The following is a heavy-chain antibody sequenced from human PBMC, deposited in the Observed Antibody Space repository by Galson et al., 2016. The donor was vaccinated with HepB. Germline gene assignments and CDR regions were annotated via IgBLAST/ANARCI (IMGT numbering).Heavy chain of an antibody. J-gene: IGHJ4*02. Sequence: SLRLSCAASGLTVAFNQMNWVRQAPGKGLECVSVMYHNGNTYHADSVSGRFTISRDTSKNTLYLEMNNLRGEDTAVYYCARGPFDNWGQVTLVTVSS. CDR1: GLTVAFNQ. CDR2: MYHNGNT. V-gene: IGHV3-66*01. CDR3: ARGPFDN.